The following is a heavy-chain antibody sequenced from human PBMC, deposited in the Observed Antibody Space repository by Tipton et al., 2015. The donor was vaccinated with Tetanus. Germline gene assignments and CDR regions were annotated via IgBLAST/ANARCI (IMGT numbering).Heavy chain of an antibody. D-gene: IGHD3-10*01. Sequence: LRLSYTVSGGSISSDGAYWSWFRQHPGEGLEWIGYISNSGSTYYNPSLKSRVTISVDTSQKQISLKVNSVTAADTAVYYCARDRGVRGGYYYYHGMDVWGQGTTVTVSS. V-gene: IGHV4-31*03. CDR1: GGSISSDGAY. J-gene: IGHJ6*02. CDR2: ISNSGST. CDR3: ARDRGVRGGYYYYHGMDV.